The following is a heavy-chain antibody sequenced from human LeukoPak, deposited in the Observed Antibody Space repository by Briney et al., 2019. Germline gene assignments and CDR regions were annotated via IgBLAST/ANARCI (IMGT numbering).Heavy chain of an antibody. CDR3: ASMGDSSSAGY. Sequence: GGSLRLSCAASGFTISSYAMHWVRQAPGKGLEWVAVISYDGSNKYYADSVKGRFTISRDNSKNTLYLQMNSLRAEDTAVYYCASMGDSSSAGYWGQGTLVTVSS. CDR1: GFTISSYA. J-gene: IGHJ4*02. CDR2: ISYDGSNK. V-gene: IGHV3-30-3*01. D-gene: IGHD6-6*01.